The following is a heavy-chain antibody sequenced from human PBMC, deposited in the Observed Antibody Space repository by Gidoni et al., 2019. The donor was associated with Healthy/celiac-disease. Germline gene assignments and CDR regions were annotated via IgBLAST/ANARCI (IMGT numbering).Heavy chain of an antibody. V-gene: IGHV4-4*07. CDR3: ARDRLDDYVWGSYRPPYGMDV. Sequence: QVQLQESGPGLVTPSETLSLTCPVSGGSISRYYWSWIRQPAGKGLEWIGRIYTSGSTNYNPSLKSRVTMSVDTSKNQFSLKLSSVTAADTAVYYCARDRLDDYVWGSYRPPYGMDVWGQGTTVTVSS. J-gene: IGHJ6*02. CDR1: GGSISRYY. CDR2: IYTSGST. D-gene: IGHD3-16*02.